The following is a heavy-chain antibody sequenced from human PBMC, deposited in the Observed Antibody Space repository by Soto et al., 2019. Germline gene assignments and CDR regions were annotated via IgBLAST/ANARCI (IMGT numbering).Heavy chain of an antibody. D-gene: IGHD2-21*02. CDR3: AKNGGGDWEDAFDI. V-gene: IGHV3-30*18. CDR1: GFTFSSYG. J-gene: IGHJ3*02. CDR2: ISYDGSNK. Sequence: QVQLVESGGGVVQPGRSLRLSCAASGFTFSSYGMHWVRQAPGKGLEWVAVISYDGSNKYYADSVKGRFTISRDNSKNTLYLQMNSLRAEDTAVYYWAKNGGGDWEDAFDIWVQGTMVTVSS.